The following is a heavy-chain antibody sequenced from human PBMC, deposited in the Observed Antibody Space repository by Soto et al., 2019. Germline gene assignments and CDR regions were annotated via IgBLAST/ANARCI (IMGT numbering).Heavy chain of an antibody. D-gene: IGHD6-6*01. CDR3: ARTRPYSSSSYFDY. J-gene: IGHJ4*02. V-gene: IGHV4-59*08. CDR1: GGSISSYY. CDR2: IYYSGST. Sequence: SETLSLTCTVSGGSISSYYWSWIRQPPGKGLEWIGYIYYSGSTNYNPSLKSRVTISVDTSKNQFSLKLSSVTAADTAVYYCARTRPYSSSSYFDYWGQGTLVTVSS.